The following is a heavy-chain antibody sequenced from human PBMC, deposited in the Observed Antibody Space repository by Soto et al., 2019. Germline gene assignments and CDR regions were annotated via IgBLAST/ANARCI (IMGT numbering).Heavy chain of an antibody. Sequence: QVQLQESGPGLVKPSETLSLTCTVSGGSISSYYWSWIRQPPGRGLEWIGYIYYSGSTNYNPSVKSRVSIPVDTSKNQYSLKLSSVTAAETAVYYCARRYGGTFDYWGQGTLVTVSS. CDR1: GGSISSYY. D-gene: IGHD2-15*01. J-gene: IGHJ4*02. CDR2: IYYSGST. V-gene: IGHV4-59*08. CDR3: ARRYGGTFDY.